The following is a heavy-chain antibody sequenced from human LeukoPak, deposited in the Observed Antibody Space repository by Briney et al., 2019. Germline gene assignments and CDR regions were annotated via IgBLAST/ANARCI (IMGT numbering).Heavy chain of an antibody. V-gene: IGHV3-21*04. CDR2: ISTRSDYI. Sequence: PGGSLRLSCAASGFTFSSYTMNWVRRAPGKGLEWVSSISTRSDYIYYAESVKGRFTISRDNAKNSLYLQMNSLRAEDTAVYYCARATPFYYGGIDDYYLDYFHHWGQGTLVTVSS. CDR3: ARATPFYYGGIDDYYLDYFHH. D-gene: IGHD3-22*01. J-gene: IGHJ1*01. CDR1: GFTFSSYT.